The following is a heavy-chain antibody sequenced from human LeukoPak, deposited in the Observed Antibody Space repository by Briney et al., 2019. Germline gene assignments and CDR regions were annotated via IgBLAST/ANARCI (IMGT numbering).Heavy chain of an antibody. CDR3: AIRLGYCTNGVCSLFDY. CDR2: INHSGST. J-gene: IGHJ4*02. V-gene: IGHV4-34*01. Sequence: PSETLSLTCAVYGGSFSGYYWSWIRQPPGKGLEWIGEINHSGSTNYNPSLKSRVTISVDTSKNQFSLKLSSVTAADTAVYYCAIRLGYCTNGVCSLFDYWGQETLVTVSS. CDR1: GGSFSGYY. D-gene: IGHD2-8*01.